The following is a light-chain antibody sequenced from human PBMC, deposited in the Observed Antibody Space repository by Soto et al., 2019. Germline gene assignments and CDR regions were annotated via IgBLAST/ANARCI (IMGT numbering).Light chain of an antibody. Sequence: QSVLTQPLSVSGAPGQRVTISCTGSSSNIGAGYDVHWYQQLPGTAPKLLIYGNSNRPSGVPDRFSGSKSGTSASLAITGLQAEDEADYYCQSYDSSLSGWEVFGGGTKLTVL. J-gene: IGLJ2*01. CDR2: GNS. CDR1: SSNIGAGYD. V-gene: IGLV1-40*01. CDR3: QSYDSSLSGWEV.